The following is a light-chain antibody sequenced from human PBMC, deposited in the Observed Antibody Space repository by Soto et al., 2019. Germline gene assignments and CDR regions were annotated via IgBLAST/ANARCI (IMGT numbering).Light chain of an antibody. J-gene: IGKJ4*01. CDR3: QQYNQWPLT. Sequence: EIVMTKSPATLSVSPGDKATLSCRASQSVSNNLAWYQQRPGQAPRLLIYFASTRATGIPARFSGSGSGTEFSLTISSLQSEDLALYYCQQYNQWPLTFGGGTKVETK. V-gene: IGKV3-15*01. CDR1: QSVSNN. CDR2: FAS.